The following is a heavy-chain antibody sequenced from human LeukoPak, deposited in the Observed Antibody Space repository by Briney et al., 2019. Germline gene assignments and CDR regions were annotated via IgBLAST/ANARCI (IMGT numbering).Heavy chain of an antibody. CDR1: GFTFSSYG. Sequence: QAGGSLRLSCAASGFTFSSYGMHWVRQAPGKGLEWVAVISYDGSNKYYADSVKGRFTISRDNSKNTLYLRMNSLRAEDTAVYYCAEDQELLWFGESFTGYYGMDVWGQGTTVTVSS. D-gene: IGHD3-10*01. CDR2: ISYDGSNK. V-gene: IGHV3-30*18. CDR3: AEDQELLWFGESFTGYYGMDV. J-gene: IGHJ6*02.